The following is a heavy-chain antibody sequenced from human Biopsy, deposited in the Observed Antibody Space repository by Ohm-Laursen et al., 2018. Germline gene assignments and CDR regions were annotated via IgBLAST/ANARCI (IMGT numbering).Heavy chain of an antibody. V-gene: IGHV3-9*01. CDR3: TKDQDYGDYGMDV. Sequence: SLRLSCAASGFIFDNYGMHWVRQPPGKGLEWVSGISWNSDKIGYADSVKGRFTISRDNAKNSLYLQMNSLRAEDTAFYYCTKDQDYGDYGMDVWGQGTTVTVSS. CDR1: GFIFDNYG. CDR2: ISWNSDKI. J-gene: IGHJ6*02. D-gene: IGHD4-17*01.